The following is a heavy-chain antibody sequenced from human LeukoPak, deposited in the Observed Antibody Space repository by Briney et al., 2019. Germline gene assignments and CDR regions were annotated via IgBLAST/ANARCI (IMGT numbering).Heavy chain of an antibody. CDR3: AREFRQTYSSGWSLDY. CDR2: IYGGRDNT. Sequence: GGSLRLSCAVSGFTVSNNYLSWVRQAPGKGLEWVSVIYGGRDNTVYADSVKGRFTISRDNSRNTIYLQIDSLRAEDTATYYCAREFRQTYSSGWSLDYWGQGTLVTVSS. J-gene: IGHJ4*02. D-gene: IGHD6-19*01. CDR1: GFTVSNNY. V-gene: IGHV3-53*01.